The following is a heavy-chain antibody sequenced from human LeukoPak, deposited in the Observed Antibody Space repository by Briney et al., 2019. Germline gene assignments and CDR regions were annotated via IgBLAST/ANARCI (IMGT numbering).Heavy chain of an antibody. D-gene: IGHD3-16*02. Sequence: QPGGSLRLSCAASGFTFSSYGMHWVRQAPGEGLEWVAFIRYDESKTFYADSEKGRFTISRDNSKNTLYLQMNSLRAEDTAPYYCAKSVIPNSYQGTYYMDVWGKGTTVTVFS. V-gene: IGHV3-30*02. J-gene: IGHJ6*03. CDR3: AKSVIPNSYQGTYYMDV. CDR2: IRYDESKT. CDR1: GFTFSSYG.